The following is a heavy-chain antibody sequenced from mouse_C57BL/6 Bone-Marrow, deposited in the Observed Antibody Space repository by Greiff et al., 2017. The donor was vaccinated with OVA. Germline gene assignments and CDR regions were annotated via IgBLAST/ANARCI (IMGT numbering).Heavy chain of an antibody. CDR1: GYTFTDYN. D-gene: IGHD2-5*01. CDR2: INPNNGGT. J-gene: IGHJ3*01. V-gene: IGHV1-18*01. CDR3: AREASYYSNYGFAY. Sequence: EVQLVESGPELVKPGASVKIPCKASGYTFTDYNMDWVKQSHGKSLEWIGDINPNNGGTIYNQKFKGKATLTVDKSSSTAYMELRSLTSEDTAVYYCAREASYYSNYGFAYWGQGTLVTVSA.